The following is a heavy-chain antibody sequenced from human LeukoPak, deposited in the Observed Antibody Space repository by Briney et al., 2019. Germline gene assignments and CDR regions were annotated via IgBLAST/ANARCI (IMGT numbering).Heavy chain of an antibody. V-gene: IGHV3-30*04. J-gene: IGHJ4*02. CDR3: ARARGYSGYALGDY. CDR1: GFTFSSYA. Sequence: GRSLRLSCAASGFTFSSYAMHWVRQAPGKGLEWVAVISYDGSNKYYADSVKGRFTISRDNSKNPLYLQMNSLRAEDTAVYYCARARGYSGYALGDYWGQGTLVTVSS. D-gene: IGHD5-12*01. CDR2: ISYDGSNK.